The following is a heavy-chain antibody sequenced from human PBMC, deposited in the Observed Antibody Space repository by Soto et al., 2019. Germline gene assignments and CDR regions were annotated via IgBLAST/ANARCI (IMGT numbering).Heavy chain of an antibody. CDR1: GYTFTSYA. Sequence: QVQLVQSGAEVKKPGASVKVSCKASGYTFTSYAMHWVLQAPGQRLEWMGWINAGNGNTKYSQKFQGRVTITRDTSASTAYMELSSLRSEDTAVYYCARSIVVVTSFDYWGQGTLVTVSS. V-gene: IGHV1-3*01. J-gene: IGHJ4*02. CDR3: ARSIVVVTSFDY. CDR2: INAGNGNT. D-gene: IGHD3-22*01.